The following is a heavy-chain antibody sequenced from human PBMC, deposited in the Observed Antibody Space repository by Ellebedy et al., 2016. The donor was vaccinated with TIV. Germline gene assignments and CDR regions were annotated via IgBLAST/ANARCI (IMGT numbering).Heavy chain of an antibody. Sequence: SVKVSXXASGGTFSSYAISWVRQAPGQGLEWMGGIIPIFGTANYAQKFQGRVTITADKSTSTAYMELSSLRSEDTAVYYCASEPPGRYYGSGSYYNSYFDYWGRGTLVTVSS. D-gene: IGHD3-10*01. J-gene: IGHJ4*02. V-gene: IGHV1-69*06. CDR1: GGTFSSYA. CDR2: IIPIFGTA. CDR3: ASEPPGRYYGSGSYYNSYFDY.